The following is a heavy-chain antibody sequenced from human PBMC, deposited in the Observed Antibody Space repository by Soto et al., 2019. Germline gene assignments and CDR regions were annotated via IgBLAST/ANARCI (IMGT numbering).Heavy chain of an antibody. J-gene: IGHJ4*02. CDR3: ARARNYYDSSGYFYFDY. Sequence: ASVKVSCKASGGTFSSCAISWVRQAPGQGLEWMGGIIPIFGTANYAQKFQGRVTITADESTSTAYMELSSLRSEDTAVYYCARARNYYDSSGYFYFDYWGQGTLVTVSS. CDR1: GGTFSSCA. V-gene: IGHV1-69*13. CDR2: IIPIFGTA. D-gene: IGHD3-22*01.